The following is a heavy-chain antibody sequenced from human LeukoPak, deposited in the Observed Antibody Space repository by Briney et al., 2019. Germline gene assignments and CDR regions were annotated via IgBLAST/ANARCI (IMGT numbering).Heavy chain of an antibody. CDR1: GGSISSYY. Sequence: SETLSLTCTVSGGSISSYYWSWIRQPPGKRLEWIGYIYYSGSTNYNPSLKSRVTISVDTSKNQFSLKLSSVTAADTAVYYCASRAGYSSGRRRDWYFDLWGRGTLVTVSS. V-gene: IGHV4-59*08. CDR3: ASRAGYSSGRRRDWYFDL. J-gene: IGHJ2*01. CDR2: IYYSGST. D-gene: IGHD6-19*01.